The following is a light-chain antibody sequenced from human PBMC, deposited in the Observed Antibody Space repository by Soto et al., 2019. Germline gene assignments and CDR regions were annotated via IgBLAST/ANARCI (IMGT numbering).Light chain of an antibody. J-gene: IGKJ4*01. Sequence: EIVLTQSPGTLSLSSGERATLSCRASQSVRSNYLAWYQQKPGQAPKLLIYGASSRATGIPESFGGSGSGTDFTLTISRLEPEDFAVYYCQQYGSSPLTFGGGTKVEIK. CDR3: QQYGSSPLT. CDR2: GAS. V-gene: IGKV3-20*01. CDR1: QSVRSNY.